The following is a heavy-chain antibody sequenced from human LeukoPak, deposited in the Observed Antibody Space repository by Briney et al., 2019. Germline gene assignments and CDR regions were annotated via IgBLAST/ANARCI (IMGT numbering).Heavy chain of an antibody. CDR2: ISGSGGST. CDR1: GLPFSRYA. V-gene: IGHV3-23*01. D-gene: IGHD3-22*01. CDR3: AKGEGDSSGYYHDTFDT. J-gene: IGHJ3*02. Sequence: GGSLRLSCAASGLPFSRYARSWVRQAPGKGLEWVSGISGSGGSTSYEDPVKGRFTISKDNSKNTLYLQMNSLRDEDTAVYYCAKGEGDSSGYYHDTFDTWGQGTMVTVSS.